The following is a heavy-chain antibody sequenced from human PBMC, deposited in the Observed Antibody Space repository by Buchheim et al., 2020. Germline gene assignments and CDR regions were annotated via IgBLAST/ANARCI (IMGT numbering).Heavy chain of an antibody. V-gene: IGHV4-34*01. CDR1: GGSFSGYY. CDR3: ARLTDYGDSYWYFDL. Sequence: QVQLQQWGAGLLKPSETLSLTCTVSGGSFSGYYWSWVRQPPEKGLEWIGEFTRSGSTNYNPSLTSRVTMSLDTAKNQFSLKLTSVTAADTAVYYWARLTDYGDSYWYFDLWGRGSL. D-gene: IGHD4-17*01. J-gene: IGHJ2*01. CDR2: FTRSGST.